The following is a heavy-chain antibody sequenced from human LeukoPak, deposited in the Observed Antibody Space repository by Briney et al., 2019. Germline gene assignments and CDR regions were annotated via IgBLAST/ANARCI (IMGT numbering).Heavy chain of an antibody. J-gene: IGHJ3*02. V-gene: IGHV4-59*02. Sequence: SETLSLTCTVSGGSASTYYWSWIRQPPGKGLEWIGFIYYSGSTNYNPSLNSRVTISVDTSKNQFSLKLSSVTAADTAVYYCASGPWGIPILAFDIWGQGTMVSVSS. CDR2: IYYSGST. D-gene: IGHD3-16*01. CDR3: ASGPWGIPILAFDI. CDR1: GGSASTYY.